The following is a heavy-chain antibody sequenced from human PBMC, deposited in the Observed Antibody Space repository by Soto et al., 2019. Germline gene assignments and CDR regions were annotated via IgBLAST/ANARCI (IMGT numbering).Heavy chain of an antibody. Sequence: GGSLRLSCTASGFTFGDYAMSWFRQAPGKGLEWVGFIRSKAYGGTTEYAASVKGRFTISRDDSKSIAYLQMNSLKTEDTAVYYCIRVIQLRLMVYAIPFHWGKGTLFTVAS. CDR1: GFTFGDYA. D-gene: IGHD2-8*01. CDR3: IRVIQLRLMVYAIPFH. J-gene: IGHJ4*02. V-gene: IGHV3-49*03. CDR2: IRSKAYGGTT.